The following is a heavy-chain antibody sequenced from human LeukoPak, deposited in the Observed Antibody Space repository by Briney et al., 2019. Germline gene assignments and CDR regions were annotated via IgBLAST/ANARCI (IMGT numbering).Heavy chain of an antibody. V-gene: IGHV3-23*01. CDR3: ATPLRLRVLEWLR. D-gene: IGHD3-3*01. CDR1: GFTFSNYV. J-gene: IGHJ4*02. CDR2: ISGSGGST. Sequence: GGSLRLSCAASGFTFSNYVMSWVRQAPGKGLEWVSAISGSGGSTYYADSVKGRFTISRDNSKNTLYLQMNSLRAEDTAVYYCATPLRLRVLEWLRWGQGTLVTVFS.